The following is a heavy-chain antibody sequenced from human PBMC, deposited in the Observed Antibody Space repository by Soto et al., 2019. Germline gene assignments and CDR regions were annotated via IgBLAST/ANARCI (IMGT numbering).Heavy chain of an antibody. CDR2: ISAYNGNT. J-gene: IGHJ3*02. Sequence: QVQLVQSGAEVKNPGASVKVSCKASGYTFTSYGISWVRQAPGQGLEWMGWISAYNGNTNYAQNLQGRVTMTTDTSTSTAYMELRSLRSDDTAVYYCARDQDYYGSGNSAYDAFDIWCQGTMVTVSS. CDR3: ARDQDYYGSGNSAYDAFDI. V-gene: IGHV1-18*04. CDR1: GYTFTSYG. D-gene: IGHD3-10*01.